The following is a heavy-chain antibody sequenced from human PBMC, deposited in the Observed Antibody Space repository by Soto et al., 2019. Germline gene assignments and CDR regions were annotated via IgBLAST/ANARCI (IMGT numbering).Heavy chain of an antibody. J-gene: IGHJ6*02. V-gene: IGHV3-9*01. D-gene: IGHD2-21*01. CDR2: ISWNSGTI. CDR3: AKDSGYGGEGYYNMDV. CDR1: GFTFSDHW. Sequence: SLRLSCAASGFTFSDHWMSWVRQAPGKGLEWVSGISWNSGTIGYADSVKGRFTISRDNAKNSLYLQMNSLRAEDTALYYCAKDSGYGGEGYYNMDVWGQGTTVTVSS.